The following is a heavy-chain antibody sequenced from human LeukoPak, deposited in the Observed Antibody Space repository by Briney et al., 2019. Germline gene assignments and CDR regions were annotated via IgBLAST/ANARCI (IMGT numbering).Heavy chain of an antibody. CDR1: GFTFSSYA. Sequence: PGGSLRLSCAASGFTFSSYAMHWVRQAPGKGLEWVAVISYDGSNKYYADSVKGRFTISRDNSKNTLYLQMNSLRAEDTAVYYCAKDRRGFSGYGIHYWGQGILVTVSS. CDR2: ISYDGSNK. CDR3: AKDRRGFSGYGIHY. V-gene: IGHV3-30-3*01. D-gene: IGHD5-12*01. J-gene: IGHJ4*02.